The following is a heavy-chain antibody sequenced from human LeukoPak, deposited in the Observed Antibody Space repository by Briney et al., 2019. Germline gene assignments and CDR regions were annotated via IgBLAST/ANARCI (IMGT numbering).Heavy chain of an antibody. V-gene: IGHV3-30*18. CDR2: ISYDGSNK. Sequence: PGGSLRLSCAASGFTFSSYGMHWVRQAPGKGLEWVAVISYDGSNKYYADPVKGRFTISRDNSKNTLYLQMNSLRAEDTAVYYCAKAPTPIAAATVDYWGQGTLVTVSS. D-gene: IGHD6-13*01. J-gene: IGHJ4*02. CDR1: GFTFSSYG. CDR3: AKAPTPIAAATVDY.